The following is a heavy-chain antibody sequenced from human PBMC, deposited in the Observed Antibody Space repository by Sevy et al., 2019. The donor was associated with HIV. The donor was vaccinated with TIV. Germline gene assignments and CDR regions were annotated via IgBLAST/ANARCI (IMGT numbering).Heavy chain of an antibody. CDR3: AKDREPDLGGQEQQLAPFDI. V-gene: IGHV3-23*01. CDR1: GFTFSSYA. D-gene: IGHD6-13*01. J-gene: IGHJ3*02. CDR2: ISGSGGST. Sequence: GGSLRLSCAASGFTFSSYAMSWVRQAPGKGLEWVSAISGSGGSTYNADSVKGRFTISRDNSKNTLYLQMNSLRAEDTAVYYCAKDREPDLGGQEQQLAPFDIRGQGTMVTVSS.